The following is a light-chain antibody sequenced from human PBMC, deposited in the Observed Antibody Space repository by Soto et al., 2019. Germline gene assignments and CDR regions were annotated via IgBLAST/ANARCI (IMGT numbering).Light chain of an antibody. Sequence: EIVMTQSPATLSVSPGERGTLSCRASQSVSTNVAWYQQKPGQAPRLLIYAASTRVTGIPARFSGSGSGTEFTLTISSLQSEDFAVYYCQEYNKWPTWTFGQGTKVEIK. CDR1: QSVSTN. CDR3: QEYNKWPTWT. J-gene: IGKJ1*01. V-gene: IGKV3-15*01. CDR2: AAS.